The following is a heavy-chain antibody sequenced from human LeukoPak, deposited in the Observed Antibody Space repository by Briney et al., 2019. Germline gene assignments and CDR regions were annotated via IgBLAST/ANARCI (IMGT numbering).Heavy chain of an antibody. Sequence: ASVKVSCKASGYTPTSYGISWVRQAPGQGLEWMGWISAYNGNTNYAQKLQGRVTMTTDTSTSTAYMELRSLRSDDTAVYYCARDKGGSYFRYYYYGMDVWGQGTTVTVSS. J-gene: IGHJ6*02. CDR2: ISAYNGNT. D-gene: IGHD1-26*01. CDR1: GYTPTSYG. CDR3: ARDKGGSYFRYYYYGMDV. V-gene: IGHV1-18*01.